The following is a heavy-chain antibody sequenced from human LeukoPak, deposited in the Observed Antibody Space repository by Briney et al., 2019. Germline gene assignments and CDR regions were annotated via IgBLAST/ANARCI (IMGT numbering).Heavy chain of an antibody. D-gene: IGHD2/OR15-2a*01. V-gene: IGHV3-53*01. CDR1: GFTVSSNY. J-gene: IGHJ6*02. CDR2: IYIGGTT. Sequence: PGGSLRLSCAASGFTVSSNYMSWVRQAPGKGLEWVSVIYIGGTTYYADSVKGRFTISRDNSKNTLYLQMNSLRAEDTAVYYCAKYLSAKGPPYALDVWGQGTTVTVSS. CDR3: AKYLSAKGPPYALDV.